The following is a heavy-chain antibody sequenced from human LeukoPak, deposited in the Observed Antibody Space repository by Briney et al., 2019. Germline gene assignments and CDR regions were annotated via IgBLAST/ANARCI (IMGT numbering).Heavy chain of an antibody. V-gene: IGHV4-59*08. Sequence: SETLSLTCTVSGGSISGYYWSWIRQPPGKGLEWMGYIYYSGSTNYNPSLKSRVTISVDTSKNQFSLRVSSVTAADTAVYYCARHLNNCGDDCYIFDYWGQGTLVTVSS. J-gene: IGHJ4*02. CDR1: GGSISGYY. CDR2: IYYSGST. CDR3: ARHLNNCGDDCYIFDY. D-gene: IGHD2-21*01.